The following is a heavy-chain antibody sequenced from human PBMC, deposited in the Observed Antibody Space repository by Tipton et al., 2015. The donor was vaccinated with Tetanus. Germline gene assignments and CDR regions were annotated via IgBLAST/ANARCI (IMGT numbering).Heavy chain of an antibody. Sequence: TLSLTCTVSGGSISSYYWSRIRQPAGKGLEWIGRIYTSGSTNYNPSLKSRVTMSVDTSKNQFSLKLSSVTAADTAVYYCARDLGAAGYCSGGSCYPDSYYGMDVWGQGTTVTVSS. CDR1: GGSISSYY. CDR2: IYTSGST. J-gene: IGHJ6*02. V-gene: IGHV4-4*07. D-gene: IGHD2-15*01. CDR3: ARDLGAAGYCSGGSCYPDSYYGMDV.